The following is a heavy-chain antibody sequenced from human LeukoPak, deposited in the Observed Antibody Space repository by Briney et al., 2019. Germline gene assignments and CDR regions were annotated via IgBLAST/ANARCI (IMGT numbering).Heavy chain of an antibody. CDR3: ARDESQYRGYDLDY. V-gene: IGHV3-13*04. J-gene: IGHJ4*02. Sequence: GGSLRLSCAASGFSFSNYDMYWVRQVPGKGLEWVSAIGTASDPYYPGSVKGRFTISRDNSKNTLYLQMNSMRAEDTAVYYCARDESQYRGYDLDYWGQGTLVTVSS. D-gene: IGHD5-12*01. CDR2: IGTASDP. CDR1: GFSFSNYD.